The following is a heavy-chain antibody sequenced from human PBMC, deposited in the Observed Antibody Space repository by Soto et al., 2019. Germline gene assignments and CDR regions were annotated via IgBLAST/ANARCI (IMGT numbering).Heavy chain of an antibody. CDR1: GFTFTSSA. Sequence: SVKVSCKASGFTFTSSAVQWVRQARGQRLEWIGWIVVGSGNTNYAQKFQERVTITRDMSTSTAYMELSSLRSEDTAVYYCAAVNYNLNGYYYGMDVWVQGTTVTVSS. CDR3: AAVNYNLNGYYYGMDV. D-gene: IGHD1-1*01. J-gene: IGHJ6*02. CDR2: IVVGSGNT. V-gene: IGHV1-58*01.